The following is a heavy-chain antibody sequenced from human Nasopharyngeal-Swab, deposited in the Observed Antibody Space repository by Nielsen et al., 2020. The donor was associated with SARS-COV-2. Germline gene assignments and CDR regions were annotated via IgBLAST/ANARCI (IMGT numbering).Heavy chain of an antibody. D-gene: IGHD3-16*01. V-gene: IGHV3-30*03. Sequence: GESLKISCSASGLTFSTHDMSWVRQGPGKGLEWVAVISYDASDKYYADSVKGRFILSRDNSKSTVYLQMNSLRPEDTAVYYCARDRPHWGCDYWGQGTLVTVSS. CDR2: ISYDASDK. CDR1: GLTFSTHD. J-gene: IGHJ4*02. CDR3: ARDRPHWGCDY.